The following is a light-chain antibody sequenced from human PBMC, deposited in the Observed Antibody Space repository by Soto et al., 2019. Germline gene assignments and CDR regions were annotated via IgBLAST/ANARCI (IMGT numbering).Light chain of an antibody. Sequence: EIVMTQSPATLSMSPGERATLSCRASQSVSSNSAWYQQKPGQAPRLLIYGASTRATGIPARFSGSGSGTEFTLTISSLQSEDFAVYYCQQYNNWPVTVGGGTKVDIK. CDR1: QSVSSN. V-gene: IGKV3-15*01. CDR2: GAS. CDR3: QQYNNWPVT. J-gene: IGKJ4*01.